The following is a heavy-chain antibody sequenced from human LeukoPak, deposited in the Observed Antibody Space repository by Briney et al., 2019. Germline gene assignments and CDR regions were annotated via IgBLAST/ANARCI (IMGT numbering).Heavy chain of an antibody. CDR1: GYSFTSYW. CDR3: ATSEYSSGWYFDY. V-gene: IGHV5-51*01. D-gene: IGHD6-19*01. Sequence: GESLQISCKGSGYSFTSYWIGWVRQMPGKGLEWMGIIYPGDSDTRYSPSFQGQVTISADKSISTAYLQWSSLKASDTAMYYCATSEYSSGWYFDYWGQGTLVTVSS. J-gene: IGHJ4*02. CDR2: IYPGDSDT.